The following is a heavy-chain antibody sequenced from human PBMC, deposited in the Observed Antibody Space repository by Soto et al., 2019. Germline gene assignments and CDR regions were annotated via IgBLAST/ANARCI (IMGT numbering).Heavy chain of an antibody. Sequence: ASVKISCKASGGTFSSYAISWVRQAPGQGLEWMGGIIPIFGTANYAQKFQGRVTITADESTSTAYMELSSLRSEDTAVYYCARDQEYSSSSGDYWGQGTLVTVSS. D-gene: IGHD6-6*01. CDR1: GGTFSSYA. J-gene: IGHJ4*02. CDR3: ARDQEYSSSSGDY. CDR2: IIPIFGTA. V-gene: IGHV1-69*13.